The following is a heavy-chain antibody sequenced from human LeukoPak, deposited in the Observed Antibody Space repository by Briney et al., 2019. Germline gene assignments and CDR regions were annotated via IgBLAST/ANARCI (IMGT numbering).Heavy chain of an antibody. CDR3: ARQDCSSTSCQPGLYGY. Sequence: NPGESLKISCKGSGYSFTSYWIGWVRQTPGKGLECMGTIYPGDSHTRYSPSFQGQVTISADKSNSTAYLQLSSLKASDTAMYYCARQDCSSTSCQPGLYGYWGQGTLVTVSS. V-gene: IGHV5-51*01. J-gene: IGHJ4*02. D-gene: IGHD2-2*01. CDR1: GYSFTSYW. CDR2: IYPGDSHT.